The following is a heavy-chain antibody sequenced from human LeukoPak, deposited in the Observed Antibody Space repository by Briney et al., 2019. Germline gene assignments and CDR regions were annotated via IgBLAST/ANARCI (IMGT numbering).Heavy chain of an antibody. Sequence: SETLSLTCTVSGDSISSYYWSWIRQPPGKGLEWIGYIYYSGSTNYNPSLKSRVTISVDTSKNQFSLKLSSVTAADTAVYYCARMGYRGSYYYGMDVWGQGTTVTVSS. CDR3: ARMGYRGSYYYGMDV. CDR2: IYYSGST. D-gene: IGHD3-10*01. J-gene: IGHJ6*02. V-gene: IGHV4-59*01. CDR1: GDSISSYY.